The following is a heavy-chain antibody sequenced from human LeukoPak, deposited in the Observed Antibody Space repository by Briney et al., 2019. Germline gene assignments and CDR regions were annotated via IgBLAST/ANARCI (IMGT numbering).Heavy chain of an antibody. Sequence: TGGSLRLSCAASRFTFSNYVMSWVCQAPGGGLECVSAISGSGRSTYYADSVKGRFTISRDNSKNTLYLQMNSLRAEDTALYYCARVAGTIRIWPQPFGDGMDVWGQGTTVTVSS. D-gene: IGHD3-16*01. CDR1: RFTFSNYV. CDR3: ARVAGTIRIWPQPFGDGMDV. CDR2: ISGSGRST. J-gene: IGHJ6*02. V-gene: IGHV3-23*01.